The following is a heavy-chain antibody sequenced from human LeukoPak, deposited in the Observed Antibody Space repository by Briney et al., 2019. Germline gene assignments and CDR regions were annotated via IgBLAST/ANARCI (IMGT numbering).Heavy chain of an antibody. CDR2: INHSGST. CDR1: GGSFSGYY. J-gene: IGHJ3*02. D-gene: IGHD2-2*01. Sequence: PSETLSLTCAVYGGSFSGYYWSWIRQPPGKGLEWIGEINHSGSTNYNPSLKSRVTISVDTSKNQFSLKLSSVTAADTAVYYCAVGYCSSTSCYSDAFDIWGQGTMATVSS. CDR3: AVGYCSSTSCYSDAFDI. V-gene: IGHV4-34*01.